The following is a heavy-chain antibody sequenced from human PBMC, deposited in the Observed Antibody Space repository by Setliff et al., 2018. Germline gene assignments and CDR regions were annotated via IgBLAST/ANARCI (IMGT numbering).Heavy chain of an antibody. V-gene: IGHV3-7*01. Sequence: GGSLRLSCGASGFTYNNCWVSWVRQAPGKGLEWLASINPDGSEKYYVDSVKGRFTISRDNAKNSLSLQMNSLRTEDTAVYYCARDGVYYGMDVWGQGTTVTVSS. CDR1: GFTYNNCW. CDR3: ARDGVYYGMDV. J-gene: IGHJ6*02. CDR2: INPDGSEK.